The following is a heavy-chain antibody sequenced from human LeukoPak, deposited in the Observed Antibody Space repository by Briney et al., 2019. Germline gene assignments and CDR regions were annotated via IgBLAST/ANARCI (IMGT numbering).Heavy chain of an antibody. CDR2: IKPEGGVK. J-gene: IGHJ3*02. V-gene: IGHV3-7*01. D-gene: IGHD2-21*02. CDR3: AKIRFCGDDCLNAFDI. CDR1: GFTFPTYW. Sequence: GGSLRLSCAASGFTFPTYWMGWVRQAPGKGLEWVANIKPEGGVKYYVDSLKGRFTISRENAKSSLYLQMTSLRPEDTGIYYCAKIRFCGDDCLNAFDIWGQGTMVTVSS.